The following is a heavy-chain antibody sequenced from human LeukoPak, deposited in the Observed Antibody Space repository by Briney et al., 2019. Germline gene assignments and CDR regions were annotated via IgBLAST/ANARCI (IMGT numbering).Heavy chain of an antibody. CDR3: AGTYCTNGVCEYDY. J-gene: IGHJ4*02. D-gene: IGHD2-8*01. CDR2: IYYSGST. V-gene: IGHV4-39*01. CDR1: GGSISSYY. Sequence: PSETLSLTCTVSGGSISSYYWGWIRQPPGKGLEWIGSIYYSGSTYYNPSLKSRVTISVDTSKNQFSLKLSSVAAADTAVYYCAGTYCTNGVCEYDYWGQGTLVTVSS.